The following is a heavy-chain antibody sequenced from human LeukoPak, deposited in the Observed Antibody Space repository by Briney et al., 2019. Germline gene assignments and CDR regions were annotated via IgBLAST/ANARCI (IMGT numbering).Heavy chain of an antibody. J-gene: IGHJ4*02. CDR3: ARDFGSRGSGTLFYFDY. Sequence: PGGSLRLSCAASGFTFNTYWMSWVRQAPGKGLEWVANIKWDGSEKYFVDSVKDRFTISIDNAKNSLFLQMYSLRVEDTAVYYCARDFGSRGSGTLFYFDYWGQGTLVTASS. CDR2: IKWDGSEK. V-gene: IGHV3-7*01. D-gene: IGHD3-10*01. CDR1: GFTFNTYW.